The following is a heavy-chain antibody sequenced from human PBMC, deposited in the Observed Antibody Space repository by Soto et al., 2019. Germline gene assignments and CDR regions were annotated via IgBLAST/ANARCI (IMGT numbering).Heavy chain of an antibody. Sequence: GASVKVSCKASGYTFTGYYMHWVRQAPGQGLEWMGWINPNSGGTNYAQKFQGWVTMTRDTSISTAYMELSRLRSDDTAVYYCARGCGGDCYDFDYWGQGTRVTVSS. J-gene: IGHJ4*02. D-gene: IGHD2-21*02. CDR3: ARGCGGDCYDFDY. CDR2: INPNSGGT. V-gene: IGHV1-2*04. CDR1: GYTFTGYY.